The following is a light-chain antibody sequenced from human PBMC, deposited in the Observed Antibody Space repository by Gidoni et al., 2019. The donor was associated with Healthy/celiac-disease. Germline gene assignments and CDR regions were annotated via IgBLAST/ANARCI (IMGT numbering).Light chain of an antibody. V-gene: IGKV1-8*01. Sequence: IRMTQAPSSFSAATGDRVTITCRASQGMSSYLAWYQQKPGKAPKLLIYAASTLQSGVPSRFSGSGSGIDFTLTISCLQSEEFATYYCQQYYSYPTFGQGTKVEIK. CDR1: QGMSSY. J-gene: IGKJ1*01. CDR2: AAS. CDR3: QQYYSYPT.